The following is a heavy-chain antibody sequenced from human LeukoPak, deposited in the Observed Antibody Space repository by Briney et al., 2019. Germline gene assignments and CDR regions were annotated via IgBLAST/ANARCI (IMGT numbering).Heavy chain of an antibody. CDR2: IIPIFGTA. CDR3: ARPAKTYYDILTGYEQIYYYGMDV. V-gene: IGHV1-69*06. J-gene: IGHJ6*04. D-gene: IGHD3-9*01. Sequence: SVKVSCKASGGTFSSYAISWVRQAPGQGPEWMGGIIPIFGTANYAQKFQGRVTITADKSTSTAYMELSSLRSEDTAVYYCARPAKTYYDILTGYEQIYYYGMDVWGKGTTVTVSS. CDR1: GGTFSSYA.